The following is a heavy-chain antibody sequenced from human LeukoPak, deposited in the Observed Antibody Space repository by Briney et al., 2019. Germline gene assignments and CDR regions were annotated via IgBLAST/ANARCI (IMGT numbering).Heavy chain of an antibody. V-gene: IGHV5-51*01. CDR3: ARQGAAGKYYYYYMDV. J-gene: IGHJ6*03. CDR2: IYPGDSDT. Sequence: GESLKISCEGSGYSFTNYWIGWVRQMPGKGLEWMGIIYPGDSDTRYSPSFQGQVTISADKSINTAYLEWSSLKASDTAIYCARQGAAGKYYYYYMDVWGKGTTVTVSS. D-gene: IGHD6-13*01. CDR1: GYSFTNYW.